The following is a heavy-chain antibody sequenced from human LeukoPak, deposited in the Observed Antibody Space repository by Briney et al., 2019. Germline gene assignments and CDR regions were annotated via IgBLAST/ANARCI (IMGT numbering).Heavy chain of an antibody. V-gene: IGHV4-34*01. CDR3: ARGQYERKP. CDR2: INHSGSA. D-gene: IGHD3-16*01. Sequence: GSLRLSCAASGFTFSSYSMTWVRQPPGKGLEWIGEINHSGSANYNPSLKSRVTISVDTSKNQFSLNLNSVTAADTAVYYCARGQYERKPWGQGTLVTVSS. CDR1: GFTFSSYS. J-gene: IGHJ5*02.